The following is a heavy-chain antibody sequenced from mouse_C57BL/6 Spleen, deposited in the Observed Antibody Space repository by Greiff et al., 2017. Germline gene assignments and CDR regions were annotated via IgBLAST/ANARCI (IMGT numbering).Heavy chain of an antibody. V-gene: IGHV1-7*01. CDR2: INPSSGYT. CDR1: GSTFTSYW. D-gene: IGHD1-1*01. Sequence: QVQLKESGAELAKPGASVKLSCKASGSTFTSYWMHWVKQRPGQGLEWIGYINPSSGYTKYNQKFKDKATLTADKSSSTAYMQLSSLTYEDSAVYYCARNYYGSSSWFAYWGQGTLVTVSA. CDR3: ARNYYGSSSWFAY. J-gene: IGHJ3*01.